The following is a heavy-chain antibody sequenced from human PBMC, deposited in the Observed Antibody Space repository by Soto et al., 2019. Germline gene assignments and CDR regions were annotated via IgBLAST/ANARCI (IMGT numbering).Heavy chain of an antibody. V-gene: IGHV4-59*01. J-gene: IGHJ5*02. CDR1: GGSISSYY. D-gene: IGHD2-15*01. CDR2: IYYSGST. CDR3: ARPVVAAGAGWFDP. Sequence: SETLSLTCTVSGGSISSYYWSWIRQPPGKGLEWIGYIYYSGSTNYNPSVKSRVTISVDTSKNQFSLKLSSVTAADTAVYYCARPVVAAGAGWFDPWGQGTLVTVSS.